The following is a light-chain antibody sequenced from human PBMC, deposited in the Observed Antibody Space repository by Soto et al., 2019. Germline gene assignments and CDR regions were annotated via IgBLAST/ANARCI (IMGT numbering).Light chain of an antibody. Sequence: QSVLTQPVSVSGSPGQSITISCTGTSSDVGSYNLVSWYQQHPGKAPKLMIYEGSKRPSGVSNRFSGSKSGNTASLTISGLQAEDEADYYCCSYAGSSTFMFGGGTKVTVL. V-gene: IGLV2-23*01. CDR2: EGS. J-gene: IGLJ3*02. CDR3: CSYAGSSTFM. CDR1: SSDVGSYNL.